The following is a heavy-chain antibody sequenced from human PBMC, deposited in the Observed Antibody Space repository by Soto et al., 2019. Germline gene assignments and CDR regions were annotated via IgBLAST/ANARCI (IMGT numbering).Heavy chain of an antibody. CDR1: GYTFTSYG. CDR3: ARFPWLLWFGELVRPSTAYYYYMDV. CDR2: ISAYNGNT. V-gene: IGHV1-18*01. D-gene: IGHD3-10*01. Sequence: QVQLVQSGAEVKKPGASVKVSCKASGYTFTSYGISWVRQAPGQGLEWMGWISAYNGNTNYAQKLQGRVTMTADTSTSTAYMELRSLRSDDTAVYYCARFPWLLWFGELVRPSTAYYYYMDVWGKGTTVTVSS. J-gene: IGHJ6*03.